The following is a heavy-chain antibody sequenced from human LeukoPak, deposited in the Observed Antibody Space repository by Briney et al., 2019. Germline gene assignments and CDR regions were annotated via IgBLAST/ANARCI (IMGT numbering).Heavy chain of an antibody. CDR2: IYYTGST. D-gene: IGHD4-23*01. CDR3: ATLTTVVTPPYFDY. Sequence: SETLSLTCTVSGGSISSDYCSWIRQPPGKGLEWLGYIYYTGSTNYNPSLKSRVTISVDTSKNQFSLKLSSVTAADTAVYYCATLTTVVTPPYFDYWGQGTLVTVSS. V-gene: IGHV4-59*08. J-gene: IGHJ4*02. CDR1: GGSISSDY.